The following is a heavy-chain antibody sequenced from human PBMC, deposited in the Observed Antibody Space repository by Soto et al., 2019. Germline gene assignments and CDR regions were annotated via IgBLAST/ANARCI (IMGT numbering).Heavy chain of an antibody. CDR2: FYYTGIT. Sequence: LSLTCTVSGGSVSSGSYYWSWIRQPPGKGLEWIGYFYYTGITNYNPSLKSRVTISGDSSKNQFSLKLSSVTAADTAVYFCARDRYSSGYYDYWGQGTLVTVSS. CDR1: GGSVSSGSYY. CDR3: ARDRYSSGYYDY. D-gene: IGHD6-19*01. V-gene: IGHV4-61*01. J-gene: IGHJ4*02.